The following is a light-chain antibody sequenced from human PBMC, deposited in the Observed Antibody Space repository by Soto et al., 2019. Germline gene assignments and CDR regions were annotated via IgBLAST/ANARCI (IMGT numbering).Light chain of an antibody. V-gene: IGLV2-14*01. CDR3: STSASTRTTCV. J-gene: IGLJ3*02. Sequence: QSALTQPASVSGSPGQSITISCTGTSSDVGGYNYVSWYQQHPGKAPQLMIYAVSNRPSGVSNRFSGSKSGNTASLTISGLQAEDEADYYCSTSASTRTTCVFGGGTKLTVL. CDR1: SSDVGGYNY. CDR2: AVS.